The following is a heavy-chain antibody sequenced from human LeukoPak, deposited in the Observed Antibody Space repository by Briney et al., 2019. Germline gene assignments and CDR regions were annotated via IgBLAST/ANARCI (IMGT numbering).Heavy chain of an antibody. J-gene: IGHJ6*03. V-gene: IGHV3-7*01. CDR1: GFTFSSYW. CDR3: ASDIVATPYYYYMDV. D-gene: IGHD5-12*01. CDR2: IKQDGSEK. Sequence: PGGSLRLSCAASGFTFSSYWMSWVRQAPGKGLEWVANIKQDGSEKYYVDSVKGRFTISRDNAKNSLYLQMNSLRAEDTAVYYCASDIVATPYYYYMDVWGKGTTVTVSS.